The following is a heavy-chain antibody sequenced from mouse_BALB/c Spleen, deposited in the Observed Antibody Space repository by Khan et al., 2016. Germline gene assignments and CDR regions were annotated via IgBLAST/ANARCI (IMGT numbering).Heavy chain of an antibody. Sequence: QVQLKESRPRLVQPSQSLSITCPVYGFSLTSYGVQRVRQSPGKGLEWLGVIWSGGSTAYNAAFISRLSIRKDNSKSQVFFKLNSLQANDTAIYYRAITDYWGQGTTLTVSS. CDR1: GFSLTSYG. CDR2: IWSGGST. J-gene: IGHJ2*01. CDR3: AITDY. V-gene: IGHV2-2*02.